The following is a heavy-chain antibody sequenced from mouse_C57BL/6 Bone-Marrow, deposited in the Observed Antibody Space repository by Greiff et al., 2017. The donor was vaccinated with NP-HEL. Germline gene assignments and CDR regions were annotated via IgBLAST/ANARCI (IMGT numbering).Heavy chain of an antibody. D-gene: IGHD3-2*02. Sequence: DVQLQESGPELVKPGASVKIPCKASGYTFTDYNMDWVKQSHGKSLEWIGDINPNNGGTIYNQKFKGKATLTVDKSSSTAYMELRSLTSEDTAVYYCARGAQATLAYWGQGTLVTVSA. J-gene: IGHJ3*01. V-gene: IGHV1-18*01. CDR3: ARGAQATLAY. CDR1: GYTFTDYN. CDR2: INPNNGGT.